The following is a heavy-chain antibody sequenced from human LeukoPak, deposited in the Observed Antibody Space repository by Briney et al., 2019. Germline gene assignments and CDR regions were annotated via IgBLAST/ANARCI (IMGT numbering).Heavy chain of an antibody. Sequence: ASVKVSCKASGYTFTSYYMHWVRQAPGQGLEWMVIINPSGGSTSYAQKFQGRVTMTRDTSTSTVYMELSSLRSEDTAVYYCARDMIRGYYDSSGYYSFDYWGQGTLVTVSS. J-gene: IGHJ4*02. CDR1: GYTFTSYY. CDR2: INPSGGST. V-gene: IGHV1-46*01. D-gene: IGHD3-22*01. CDR3: ARDMIRGYYDSSGYYSFDY.